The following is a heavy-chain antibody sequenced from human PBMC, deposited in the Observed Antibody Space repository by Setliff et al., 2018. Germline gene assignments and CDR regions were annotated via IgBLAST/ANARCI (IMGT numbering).Heavy chain of an antibody. J-gene: IGHJ4*02. CDR3: ARDTCSLTSCQDDYFDY. V-gene: IGHV1-18*01. CDR2: ISAYNGYI. D-gene: IGHD2-2*01. Sequence: ASVKVSCKASGYTFTSYGITWVRQAPGQGLEWMAWISAYNGYIVYAQKFQGRVTVTTDTSTSTAYMELRSLTSDDTAVYYCARDTCSLTSCQDDYFDYWGQGTLVTVSS. CDR1: GYTFTSYG.